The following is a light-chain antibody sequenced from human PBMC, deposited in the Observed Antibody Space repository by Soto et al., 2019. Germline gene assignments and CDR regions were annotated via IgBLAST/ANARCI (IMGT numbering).Light chain of an antibody. CDR2: AAS. V-gene: IGKV1-39*01. CDR1: QNIFDF. J-gene: IGKJ1*01. Sequence: DTQMTQSPSSLSASVADRVTITCRARQNIFDFLNWYQQKPGKAPKLLIFAASSLQSGVPSRFSGSRSGPDFTLTISSLQPEDFATYYCQQSYSSPPTFGQGTKVDIK. CDR3: QQSYSSPPT.